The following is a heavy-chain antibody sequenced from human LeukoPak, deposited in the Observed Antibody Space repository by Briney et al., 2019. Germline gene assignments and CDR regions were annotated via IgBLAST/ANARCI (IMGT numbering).Heavy chain of an antibody. J-gene: IGHJ5*01. CDR2: INQDGSEK. Sequence: GGSLRLSCAASGFIFSSYWMSWVRQAPGKGLEWVANINQDGSEKYYVDSVKGRFTISRDNAKNSLYLQMNSLRAEDTAVYYCARASGSYWWFDSWGQGTLVTVSS. CDR1: GFIFSSYW. CDR3: ARASGSYWWFDS. D-gene: IGHD1-26*01. V-gene: IGHV3-7*01.